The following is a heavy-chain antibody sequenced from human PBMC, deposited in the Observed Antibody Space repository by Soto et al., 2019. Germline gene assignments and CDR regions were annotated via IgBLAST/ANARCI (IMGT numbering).Heavy chain of an antibody. CDR1: GFTFSSYR. Sequence: PGGALRLSCAAPGFTFSSYRMHWVRQAPGKGLEWVAVIWYDGSNKYYADSVKGRFTISRDNSKNTLYLQMNSLRAEDTAVYYCASPSYYDSSGVVDWGQGTLVTVSS. CDR2: IWYDGSNK. V-gene: IGHV3-33*01. CDR3: ASPSYYDSSGVVD. J-gene: IGHJ4*02. D-gene: IGHD3-22*01.